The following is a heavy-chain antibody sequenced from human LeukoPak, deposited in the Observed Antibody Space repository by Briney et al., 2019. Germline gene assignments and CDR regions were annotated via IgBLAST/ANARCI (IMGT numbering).Heavy chain of an antibody. Sequence: ASVKVSCKASGYTFTSYGISWVRQAPGQGLEWMGWISAYNGNTNYAQKLQGRVTMTTDTSTSTAYMELRSLRSDDTAVYCCARVSAPRTMIVVVSGYFDLWGRGTLVTVSS. CDR2: ISAYNGNT. D-gene: IGHD3-22*01. CDR1: GYTFTSYG. J-gene: IGHJ2*01. CDR3: ARVSAPRTMIVVVSGYFDL. V-gene: IGHV1-18*01.